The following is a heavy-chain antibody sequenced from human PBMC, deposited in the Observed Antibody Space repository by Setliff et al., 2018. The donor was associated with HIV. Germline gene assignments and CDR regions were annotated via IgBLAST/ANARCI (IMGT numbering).Heavy chain of an antibody. CDR2: INWNGGST. V-gene: IGHV3-20*04. Sequence: PGGSLRLSCAASGFTFDDYGMNWVRQAPGKGLEWVSGINWNGGSTGYTDSVKGRFTISRDNVKNSLYLQMNSLRAEDTALYFCAREGPQTGDHSLALFWGQGTVVTVSS. CDR1: GFTFDDYG. J-gene: IGHJ4*02. CDR3: AREGPQTGDHSLALF. D-gene: IGHD7-27*01.